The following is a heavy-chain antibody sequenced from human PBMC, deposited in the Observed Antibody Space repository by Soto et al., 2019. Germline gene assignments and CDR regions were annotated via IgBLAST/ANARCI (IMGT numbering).Heavy chain of an antibody. D-gene: IGHD3-3*01. J-gene: IGHJ2*01. CDR3: FFCQAEDGIRDTVPVSAFLLNRSSDL. Sequence: KGLDWVSTISGSGKNTYYADSVKGRFTVSRDNSKNTLYLQMNSLRAEDTAVYYFFFCQAEDGIRDTVPVSAFLLNRSSDL. CDR2: ISGSGKNT. V-gene: IGHV3-23*01.